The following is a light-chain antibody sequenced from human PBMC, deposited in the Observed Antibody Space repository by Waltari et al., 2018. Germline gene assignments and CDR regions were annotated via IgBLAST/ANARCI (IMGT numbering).Light chain of an antibody. CDR3: QQSHRTPYT. CDR1: ETITGY. CDR2: AAS. Sequence: DIQMTQSPSSLSASVGDRVTITCRASETITGYLNWYQQQPGKAPNLLIYAASRLQSGVPSRFSGSESGTDFTLTISSLQPEDFATYYCQQSHRTPYTFGQGTKLEIK. J-gene: IGKJ2*01. V-gene: IGKV1-39*01.